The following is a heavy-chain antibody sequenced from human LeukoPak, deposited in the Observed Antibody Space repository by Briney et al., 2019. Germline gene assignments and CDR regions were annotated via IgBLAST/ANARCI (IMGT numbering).Heavy chain of an antibody. CDR1: GGTFSSYA. D-gene: IGHD5-24*01. V-gene: IGHV1-69*06. J-gene: IGHJ6*03. Sequence: GASVKVSCKASGGTFSSYAISWVRQAPGQGLEWMGGIIPIFGTANYAQKFQGRVTITADKSTSTAYMELSSLRSEDTAVYYCGALGAGVESYYYYYYMDVWGKGTTVTVSS. CDR2: IIPIFGTA. CDR3: GALGAGVESYYYYYYMDV.